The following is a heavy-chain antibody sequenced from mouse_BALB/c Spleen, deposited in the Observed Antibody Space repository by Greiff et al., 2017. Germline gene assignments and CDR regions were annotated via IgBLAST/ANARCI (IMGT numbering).Heavy chain of an antibody. CDR1: GFTFSSFG. Sequence: DVKLVESGGGLVQPGGSRKLSCAASGFTFSSFGMHWVRQAPEKGLEWVAYISSGSSTIYYADTVKGRFTISRDNPKNTLFLQMTSLRSEDTAMYYCARSNGNFDVWGAGTTVTVSS. CDR2: ISSGSSTI. CDR3: ARSNGNFDV. J-gene: IGHJ1*01. V-gene: IGHV5-17*02.